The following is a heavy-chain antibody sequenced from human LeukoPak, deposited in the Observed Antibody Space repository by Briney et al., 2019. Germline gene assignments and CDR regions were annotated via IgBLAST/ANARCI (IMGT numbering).Heavy chain of an antibody. CDR1: GGSFSGYY. V-gene: IGHV4-34*01. CDR2: INHSGST. CDR3: ARGEVDTAMVPLTYYDQYNWFDP. D-gene: IGHD5-18*01. Sequence: SESLSLTCAVYGGSFSGYYWSWIRQPPGKGLEWSGEINHSGSTNYNPSLKSRVTISVDTSKNQFSLKLSSVTAADTAVYYCARGEVDTAMVPLTYYDQYNWFDPWGQGTLVTVSS. J-gene: IGHJ5*02.